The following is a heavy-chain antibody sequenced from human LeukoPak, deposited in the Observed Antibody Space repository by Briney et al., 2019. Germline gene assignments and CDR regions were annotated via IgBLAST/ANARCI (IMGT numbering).Heavy chain of an antibody. CDR3: ARDSDNWNYFDY. Sequence: SVKVSCKASGGTFSSYAISWVRQAPGQGLEWMGGIIPIFGTANYAQKFQGRVTITADESTSTAYMELSSLRSEDTAVYYCARDSDNWNYFDYWGQGTLVTVSP. CDR2: IIPIFGTA. D-gene: IGHD1-20*01. J-gene: IGHJ4*02. CDR1: GGTFSSYA. V-gene: IGHV1-69*13.